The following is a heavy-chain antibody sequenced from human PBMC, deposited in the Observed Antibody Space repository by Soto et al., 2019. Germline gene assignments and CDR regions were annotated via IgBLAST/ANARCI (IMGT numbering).Heavy chain of an antibody. Sequence: WIWIRQPAGKGLEWIGRIYSTGTTDYTPSLGSRLSMSVDTSKNQFSLKLTSVTAADTAVYYCAREKDYYYSAMDVWGQGTTVAVSS. CDR3: AREKDYYYSAMDV. V-gene: IGHV4-4*07. CDR2: IYSTGTT. J-gene: IGHJ6*02. D-gene: IGHD3-22*01.